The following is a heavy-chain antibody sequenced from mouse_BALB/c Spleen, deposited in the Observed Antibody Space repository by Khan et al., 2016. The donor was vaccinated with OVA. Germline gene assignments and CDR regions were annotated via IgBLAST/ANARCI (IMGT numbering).Heavy chain of an antibody. J-gene: IGHJ2*01. CDR2: INPSSNYT. CDR3: ARDHIDY. CDR1: GYTFTSYW. Sequence: QVQLQQSGAELAKPGASVKMSCKASGYTFTSYWVHWVKQRPGQGLEWIGDINPSSNYTDYNQNFKGKATLTADKSSSTAYMQLSSLTSGDSAVYYCARDHIDYWGQGTTLTVSS. V-gene: IGHV1-7*01.